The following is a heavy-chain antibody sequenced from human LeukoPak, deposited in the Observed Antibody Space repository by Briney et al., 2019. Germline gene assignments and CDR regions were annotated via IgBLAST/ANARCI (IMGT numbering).Heavy chain of an antibody. CDR1: GFTFSGYG. CDR2: IKQDGSEK. Sequence: GGSLRLSCAASGFTFSGYGMHWVRQAPGKGLEWVANIKQDGSEKYYVDSVKGRFTISRDNAKNSLYLQMNSLRAEDTAVYYCARSDFHDYFDYWGQGTLVTVSS. J-gene: IGHJ4*02. CDR3: ARSDFHDYFDY. D-gene: IGHD3-3*01. V-gene: IGHV3-7*01.